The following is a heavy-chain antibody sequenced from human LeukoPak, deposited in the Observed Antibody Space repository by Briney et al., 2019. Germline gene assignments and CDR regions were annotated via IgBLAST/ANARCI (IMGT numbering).Heavy chain of an antibody. J-gene: IGHJ4*02. CDR1: GGTFSSYA. CDR3: ARAVGYYDSSGYYRDY. D-gene: IGHD3-22*01. Sequence: SVKVSCKASGGTFSSYAISWVRQAPGQGLEWMGGIIPIFGTANYAQKFQGRVTITADESTSTAYMELSSLRSEDTAAYYCARAVGYYDSSGYYRDYWGQGTLVTVSS. V-gene: IGHV1-69*13. CDR2: IIPIFGTA.